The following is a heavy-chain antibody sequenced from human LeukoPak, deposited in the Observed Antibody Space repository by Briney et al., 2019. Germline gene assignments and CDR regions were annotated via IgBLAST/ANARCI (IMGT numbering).Heavy chain of an antibody. Sequence: ASVKVSCKASGYTFTGYYMHWVRQAPGQGLEWMGWINPNSGGTNYAQKFQGRVTMTRDTSISTAYMELSRLRSDDTAVYYCARRIKGPYGSGRALYYYYMDVWGKGTTVTISS. CDR2: INPNSGGT. CDR1: GYTFTGYY. CDR3: ARRIKGPYGSGRALYYYYMDV. J-gene: IGHJ6*03. V-gene: IGHV1-2*02. D-gene: IGHD3-10*01.